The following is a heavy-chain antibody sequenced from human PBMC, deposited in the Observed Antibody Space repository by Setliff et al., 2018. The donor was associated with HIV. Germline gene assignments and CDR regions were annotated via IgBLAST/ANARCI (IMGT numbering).Heavy chain of an antibody. CDR1: GYSISSGYY. D-gene: IGHD6-13*01. V-gene: IGHV4-61*02. J-gene: IGHJ4*02. CDR2: IYISGST. CDR3: ARVARGGHSSRWYYFDY. Sequence: PSETLSLTCAVSGYSISSGYYWSWIRQPAGKGLEWIGRIYISGSTNYNPSLKSRVTISVDTSKNQFSLKVSSVTAADTAVYYCARVARGGHSSRWYYFDYWGQGTLVTVSS.